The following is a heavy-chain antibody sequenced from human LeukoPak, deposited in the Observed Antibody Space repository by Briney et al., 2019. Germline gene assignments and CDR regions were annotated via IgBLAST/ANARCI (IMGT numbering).Heavy chain of an antibody. CDR3: AKGFSRSSGWYYFDY. J-gene: IGHJ4*02. Sequence: GGFLRLPCVASGFTFSSYAMSWVRQAPGKGLEWVSAISGSGGSTYYADSVKGRFTISRDNSKNTLYLQMNSLRAEDTAVYYCAKGFSRSSGWYYFDYWGQGTLVTVSS. CDR1: GFTFSSYA. CDR2: ISGSGGST. D-gene: IGHD6-19*01. V-gene: IGHV3-23*01.